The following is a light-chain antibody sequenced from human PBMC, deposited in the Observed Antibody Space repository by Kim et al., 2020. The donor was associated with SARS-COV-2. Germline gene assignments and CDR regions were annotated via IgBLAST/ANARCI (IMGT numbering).Light chain of an antibody. Sequence: VAVGQTVRITCQGDSLRSYYATGYQQKPGQAPIVVIYGKNNRPSGIPDRFSGSSSGNTASLTITGTQAGDEADYYCNSRDSNDNVVFGGGTQLTVL. CDR3: NSRDSNDNVV. CDR2: GKN. J-gene: IGLJ2*01. CDR1: SLRSYY. V-gene: IGLV3-19*01.